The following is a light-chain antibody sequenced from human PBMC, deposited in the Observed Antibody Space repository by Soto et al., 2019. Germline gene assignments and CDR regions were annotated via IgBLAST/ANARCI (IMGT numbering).Light chain of an antibody. Sequence: EIVMTQSPANLSMSPGERATLSCRASQSVSSNLAWYQQKPGQAPRLLIYGASTRATGVPARFSGSGSGTEFTLTISSLQSEDFAVYYCQQYNDWTFGQGTKVDI. CDR1: QSVSSN. V-gene: IGKV3-15*01. CDR2: GAS. J-gene: IGKJ1*01. CDR3: QQYNDWT.